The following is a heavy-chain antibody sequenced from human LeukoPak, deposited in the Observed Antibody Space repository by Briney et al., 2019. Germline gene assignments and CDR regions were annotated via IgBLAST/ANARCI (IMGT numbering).Heavy chain of an antibody. CDR2: ITGSGGYT. D-gene: IGHD3-22*01. Sequence: PGGSLRLSCAASGFTFSSYAMTWVRQASGKGLEWVSTITGSGGYTYYADSVKSRFTISRDNSKNTLFLRMNSLRAEDTAVYFCAKQSLYDSSGHFHYWGQGTLVTVSS. J-gene: IGHJ4*02. CDR1: GFTFSSYA. CDR3: AKQSLYDSSGHFHY. V-gene: IGHV3-23*01.